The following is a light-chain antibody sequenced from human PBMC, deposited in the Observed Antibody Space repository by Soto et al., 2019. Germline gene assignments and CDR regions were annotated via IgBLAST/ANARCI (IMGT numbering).Light chain of an antibody. CDR1: NSNIGSGHG. CDR3: QYYDSSLSAHV. Sequence: QSVLTQPPSVSGAPGQRVTISCTGSNSNIGSGHGIHWYQQLPGTAPKLLIYDNTNRPSGVPDRFSGSKSGTSASLAITGLQAEDEADYYCQYYDSSLSAHVFGTGTKVTVL. V-gene: IGLV1-40*01. CDR2: DNT. J-gene: IGLJ1*01.